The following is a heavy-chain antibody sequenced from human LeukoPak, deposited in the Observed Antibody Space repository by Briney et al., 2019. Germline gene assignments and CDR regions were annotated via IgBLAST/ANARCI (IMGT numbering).Heavy chain of an antibody. CDR2: INHSGST. J-gene: IGHJ5*02. V-gene: IGHV4-34*01. D-gene: IGHD6-13*01. CDR3: ARGFDGSWYNRFDP. CDR1: GGSFSGYY. Sequence: TPSETLSLTCAVYGGSFSGYYWSWIRQPPGKGLEWIGGINHSGSTNYNPSLKSRVTISVDTSKNQFSLKLSSVTAADTAVYYCARGFDGSWYNRFDPWGQGTLVTVSS.